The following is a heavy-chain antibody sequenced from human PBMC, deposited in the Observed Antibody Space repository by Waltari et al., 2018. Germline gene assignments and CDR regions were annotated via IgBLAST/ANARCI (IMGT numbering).Heavy chain of an antibody. J-gene: IGHJ3*01. D-gene: IGHD3-22*01. CDR3: ARHVRGAYNDMIGHGFEV. CDR1: GDSVTTPSYP. V-gene: IGHV4-39*01. CDR2: FTRYGND. Sequence: QLQLQESGPGLVNPSETLSLSCAASGDSVTTPSYPWGWIRRPPGGGLEWSASFTRYGNDFYTHSLKGRVTISLDTSNNAIVLPWTSVTAADSGPYFCARHVRGAYNDMIGHGFEVWGPGTTVTVSS.